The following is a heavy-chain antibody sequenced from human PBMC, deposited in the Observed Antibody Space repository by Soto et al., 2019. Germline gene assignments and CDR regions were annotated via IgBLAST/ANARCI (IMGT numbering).Heavy chain of an antibody. D-gene: IGHD2-15*01. CDR3: ASQVHPGYSSE. CDR1: GYTFTSYY. CDR2: INPTSEYT. J-gene: IGHJ4*02. V-gene: IGHV1-8*02. Sequence: ASVKGYCKASGYTFTSYYMRWVRQAPGQGLEWVGWINPTSEYTAHAQKFQGRVTLTRELSTATAYMELSSLTSEDTAVYFCASQVHPGYSSEWGPGNQVIVSS.